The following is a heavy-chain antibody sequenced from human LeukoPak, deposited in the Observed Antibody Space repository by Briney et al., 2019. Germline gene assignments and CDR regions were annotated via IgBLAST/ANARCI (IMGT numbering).Heavy chain of an antibody. Sequence: SGGSLRLSCAASGFTLSNYNMNWVRQAPGKGLEWVSYISTSSITKYYADSVKGRFTISRDNARNSLYLQMNSLRAEDTAVYYCARDSNDAFDIWGQGTMVTVSS. CDR3: ARDSNDAFDI. CDR1: GFTLSNYN. J-gene: IGHJ3*02. D-gene: IGHD4-11*01. V-gene: IGHV3-48*01. CDR2: ISTSSITK.